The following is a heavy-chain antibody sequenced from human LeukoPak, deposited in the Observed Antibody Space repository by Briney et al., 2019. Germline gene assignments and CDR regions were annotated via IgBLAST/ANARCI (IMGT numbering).Heavy chain of an antibody. CDR3: ARDFGIAVAEKSYYMDV. CDR2: IIPIFGTA. Sequence: SVKVSCKASGYTFTGYYMHWVRQAPGQGREWMGGIIPIFGTANYAQKFQGRVTITADKSTSTAYMELSSLRSEDTAVYYCARDFGIAVAEKSYYMDVWGKGTTVTVSS. D-gene: IGHD6-19*01. V-gene: IGHV1-69*06. CDR1: GYTFTGYY. J-gene: IGHJ6*03.